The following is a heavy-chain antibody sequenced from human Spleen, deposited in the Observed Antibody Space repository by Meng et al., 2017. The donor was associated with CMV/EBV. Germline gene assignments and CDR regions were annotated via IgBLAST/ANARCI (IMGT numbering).Heavy chain of an antibody. D-gene: IGHD5-18*01. V-gene: IGHV2-5*01. Sequence: FSGFPLSTSGVGVGWIRQPPGKALEWLALIYWNDDKRYSPSLKSRLTITKDTSKNQVVLTMTNMDPVDTATYYCARRIQLWLPFDYWGQGTLVTVSS. CDR1: GFPLSTSGVG. CDR3: ARRIQLWLPFDY. J-gene: IGHJ4*02. CDR2: IYWNDDK.